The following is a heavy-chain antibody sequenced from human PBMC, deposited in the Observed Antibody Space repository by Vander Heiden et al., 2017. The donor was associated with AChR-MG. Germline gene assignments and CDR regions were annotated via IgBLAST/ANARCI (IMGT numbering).Heavy chain of an antibody. CDR1: GLTFSSYA. D-gene: IGHD3-10*01. CDR2: ISGSGGST. CDR3: AKEGSATYYYGSGSPGPHDY. Sequence: EVQLLESGGGLVQPGGSLRLSCAASGLTFSSYAMSWVRQAPGKGLEWVSAISGSGGSTYYADSVKGRFTISRDNSKNTLYLQMNSLRAEDTAVYYCAKEGSATYYYGSGSPGPHDYWGQGTLVTVSS. J-gene: IGHJ4*02. V-gene: IGHV3-23*01.